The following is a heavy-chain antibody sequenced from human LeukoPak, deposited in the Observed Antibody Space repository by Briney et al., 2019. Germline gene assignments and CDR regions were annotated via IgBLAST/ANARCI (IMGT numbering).Heavy chain of an antibody. V-gene: IGHV3-48*03. CDR1: GFTLSSYE. CDR3: ARGPYSSNWYVDY. CDR2: ISRTGNSM. D-gene: IGHD6-13*01. Sequence: PGGSLRLSCAASGFTLSSYEMNWVRLAPGKGLEWISYISRTGNSMYYADSVKGRFTISRDSAKNSLYLQMNSLRAEDTAVYYCARGPYSSNWYVDYWGQGTLVTVAS. J-gene: IGHJ4*02.